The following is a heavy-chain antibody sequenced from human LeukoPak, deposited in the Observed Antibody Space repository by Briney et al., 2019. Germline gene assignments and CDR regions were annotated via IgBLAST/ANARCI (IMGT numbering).Heavy chain of an antibody. CDR3: ASDWSGPYYFDH. CDR1: GGSISSGGYY. V-gene: IGHV4-31*03. CDR2: MSQTGST. Sequence: SQTLSLTCTVSGGSISSGGYYWTWIRQPPGKGLEWIGYMSQTGSTYYNPSLKSRVTISVDTSKSQFSLKLTSVTAADTAVYYCASDWSGPYYFDHWGQGILVTVSS. J-gene: IGHJ4*01. D-gene: IGHD3-3*01.